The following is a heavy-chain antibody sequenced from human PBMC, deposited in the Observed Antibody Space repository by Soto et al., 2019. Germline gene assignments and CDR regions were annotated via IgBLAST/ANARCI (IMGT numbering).Heavy chain of an antibody. CDR1: GYIFTTYV. Sequence: ASVKVSCKASGYIFTTYVINCVRQAPGQRPEWMGWIIADSGDTRYSEKFQGRVTFTRDTSANTAYMELSSLTSEDTAVYYCARTPSGVVGAPRINWFDPWGQGTLVTVSS. CDR3: ARTPSGVVGAPRINWFDP. J-gene: IGHJ5*02. D-gene: IGHD2-15*01. V-gene: IGHV1-3*01. CDR2: IIADSGDT.